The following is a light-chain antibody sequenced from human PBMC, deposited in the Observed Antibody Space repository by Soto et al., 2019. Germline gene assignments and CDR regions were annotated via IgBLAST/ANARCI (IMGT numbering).Light chain of an antibody. CDR3: QQYVTAFRS. CDR1: QGIRND. J-gene: IGKJ1*01. Sequence: AIQMTQSPSSLSASVGDRVTITFRASQGIRNDLGWYQQKPGKAPKLLIYAASSLQSGVPSRFSGSGSGADFTLTISSLQPDDFATYYCQQYVTAFRSFGQGTKVDIK. V-gene: IGKV1-6*01. CDR2: AAS.